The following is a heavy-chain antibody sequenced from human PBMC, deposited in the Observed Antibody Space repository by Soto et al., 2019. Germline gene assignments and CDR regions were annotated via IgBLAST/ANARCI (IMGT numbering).Heavy chain of an antibody. D-gene: IGHD2-2*01. CDR2: ISAYNGNT. V-gene: IGHV1-18*01. CDR1: GYTFTSYG. J-gene: IGHJ5*02. CDR3: ERGPDCSSTSCYYNWFDP. Sequence: ASVKVSCKASGYTFTSYGISWVRQAPGQGLEWMGWISAYNGNTNYAQKLQGGDTMTTDTSTSTAYMELRSLRSDDTAVYYCERGPDCSSTSCYYNWFDPWGQGTLVTVSS.